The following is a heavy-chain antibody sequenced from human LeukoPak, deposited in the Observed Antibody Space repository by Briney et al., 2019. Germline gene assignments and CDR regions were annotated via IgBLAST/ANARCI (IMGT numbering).Heavy chain of an antibody. D-gene: IGHD6-19*01. V-gene: IGHV3-53*05. Sequence: GGSLRLSCAASGFTVSNHYMNWVRQAPGKGLEWLSIIYSGGSTSYADSVKGRFTISRDNSKNTLYLQMNNLRPEDTAMYYCAKEGSSGWYGDYWGQGTLVTVSS. J-gene: IGHJ4*02. CDR1: GFTVSNHY. CDR3: AKEGSSGWYGDY. CDR2: IYSGGST.